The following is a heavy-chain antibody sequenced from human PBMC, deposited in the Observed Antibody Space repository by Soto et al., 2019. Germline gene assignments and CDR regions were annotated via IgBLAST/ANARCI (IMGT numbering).Heavy chain of an antibody. CDR1: GDSVSSNSAA. V-gene: IGHV6-1*01. Sequence: SQSLSLTCAISGDSVSSNSAAWKWIRQSPSRGLEWLGRTYYRSSWSNDYAGSVKSRITINPDTLKNQVSLQLFSVTPDDTAVYYCAGVPWFRGLDAWGQGXPVTVYS. J-gene: IGHJ6*02. CDR3: AGVPWFRGLDA. CDR2: TYYRSSWSN. D-gene: IGHD3-10*01.